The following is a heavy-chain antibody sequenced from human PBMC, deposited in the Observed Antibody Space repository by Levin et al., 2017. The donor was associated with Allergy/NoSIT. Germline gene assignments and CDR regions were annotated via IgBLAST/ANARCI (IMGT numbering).Heavy chain of an antibody. CDR2: INWNGGST. CDR3: ARHRFTMNIHDGFDI. Sequence: SCAASGFTFDDYGMSWVRQAPGKGLEWVSGINWNGGSTGYADSVQGRLTISRDNAKNSLYLQMNSLRAEDTALYHCARHRFTMNIHDGFDIWGQGTMVIVSS. V-gene: IGHV3-20*01. J-gene: IGHJ3*02. D-gene: IGHD2/OR15-2a*01. CDR1: GFTFDDYG.